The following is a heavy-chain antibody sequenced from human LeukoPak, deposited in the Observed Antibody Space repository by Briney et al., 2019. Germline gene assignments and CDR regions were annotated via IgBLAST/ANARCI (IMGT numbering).Heavy chain of an antibody. CDR1: GFTFSSYA. CDR3: ARGGGLDV. J-gene: IGHJ6*02. D-gene: IGHD3-16*01. V-gene: IGHV3-7*03. Sequence: GGSLRLSCAASGFTFSSYAMSWVRQAPGKGLEWVASINHNGNVNYYVDSVKGRFTISRDNAKNSLYLLMSNLRAEDTAVYFCARGGGLDVWGQGATVTVSS. CDR2: INHNGNVN.